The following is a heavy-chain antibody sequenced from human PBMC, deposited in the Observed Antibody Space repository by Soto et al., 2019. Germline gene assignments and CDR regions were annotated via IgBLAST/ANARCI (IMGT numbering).Heavy chain of an antibody. CDR1: GDSFNDYY. Sequence: VQLVQSGAEVKKPGASVKVSCKTSGDSFNDYYIHWVRQAPGQGLEWMGWINPNGGATKYAQKFQGRVTVTRDPSIRTVYMELSSLRSDDTALYYCARESGGATATLDYYYFYMDVWGKGTTVTVSS. V-gene: IGHV1-2*02. J-gene: IGHJ6*03. CDR2: INPNGGAT. D-gene: IGHD5-12*01. CDR3: ARESGGATATLDYYYFYMDV.